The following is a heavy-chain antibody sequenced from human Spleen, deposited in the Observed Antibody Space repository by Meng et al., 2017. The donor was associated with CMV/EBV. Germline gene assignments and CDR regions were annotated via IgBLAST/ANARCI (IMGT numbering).Heavy chain of an antibody. D-gene: IGHD6-19*01. CDR1: GFTFSSYD. V-gene: IGHV3-13*03. Sequence: GESLKISCAACGFTFSSYDMHWVRQATGKGLEWVSAIGTAGDTYYPGSVKGQFTISRENAKNSLYLQMNSLRAEDTAIYYCAKVTTAQWLIVNWGQGTLVTVSS. J-gene: IGHJ4*02. CDR3: AKVTTAQWLIVN. CDR2: IGTAGDT.